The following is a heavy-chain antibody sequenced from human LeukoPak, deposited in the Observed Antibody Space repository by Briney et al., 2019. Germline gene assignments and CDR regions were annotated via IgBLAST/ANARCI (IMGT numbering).Heavy chain of an antibody. CDR2: IWFDGTNK. Sequence: PGGSLRLSCAGSGFTFSSYGIHWVRQAPGRGLEWVAVIWFDGTNKYYADSVKGRFTISRDNSKNTLYLQMNSLRAEDTAVYYCAKEVRESAWYYFDYWGQGTLVTVSS. CDR3: AKEVRESAWYYFDY. CDR1: GFTFSSYG. J-gene: IGHJ4*02. D-gene: IGHD3-10*01. V-gene: IGHV3-33*06.